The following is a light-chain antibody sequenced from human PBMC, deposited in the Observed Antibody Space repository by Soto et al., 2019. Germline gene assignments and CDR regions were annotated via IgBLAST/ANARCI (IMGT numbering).Light chain of an antibody. CDR2: DAS. CDR1: QSVSSY. J-gene: IGKJ1*01. V-gene: IGKV3-11*01. CDR3: QQYNNWPQT. Sequence: DIVLTQSPATLSLSTGERATLSCRASQSVSSYLAWYQQKPGQVPRLLIYDASSRATGIPDRFSGSGSGTEFTLTISSLQSEDFAEYHCQQYNNWPQTFGQGTKVDIK.